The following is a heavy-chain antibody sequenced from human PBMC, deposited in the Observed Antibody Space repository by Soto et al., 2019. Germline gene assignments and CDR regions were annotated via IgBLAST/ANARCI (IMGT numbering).Heavy chain of an antibody. D-gene: IGHD1-26*01. CDR1: GRTFTAST. CDR3: ARRLAPTISALGY. J-gene: IGHJ4*02. Sequence: PGGSLRLSCTASGRTFTASTFHWVRQAPGKGLQWVAVISENGDRQYSTESVRGRFVISRDSSKNTLYLQLNSIRPEDTGVYFCARRLAPTISALGYWGQGVLVTVSS. V-gene: IGHV3-30*09. CDR2: ISENGDRQ.